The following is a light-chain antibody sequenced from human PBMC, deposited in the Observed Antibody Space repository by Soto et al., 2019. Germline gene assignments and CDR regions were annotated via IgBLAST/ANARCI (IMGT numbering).Light chain of an antibody. V-gene: IGKV3-15*01. CDR2: GAS. CDR3: QQYNNWPRT. CDR1: QSVSSN. J-gene: IGKJ1*01. Sequence: EIMLTQAPGTLSLSPGDRATLSCRASQSVSSNLARYQQKPGQAPRLLIYGASTRATGIPARFSGSGSGTEFTLTISSLQSEDFAVYYCQQYNNWPRTFGQGTKVDIK.